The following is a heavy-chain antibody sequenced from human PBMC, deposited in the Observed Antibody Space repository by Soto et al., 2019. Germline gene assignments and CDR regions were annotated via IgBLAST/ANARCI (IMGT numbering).Heavy chain of an antibody. J-gene: IGHJ4*02. D-gene: IGHD6-13*01. CDR2: ISGSGDST. V-gene: IGHV3-23*01. CDR3: AKQAPYSNSWYEIDH. Sequence: EVQLLEPGGGLVQPGGSLRLSCAASGFTFSSYGINWVRQAPGKGLEWVSGISGSGDSTHYADSVKGRFTISRDNSKNTLYLQMNSLRAEDTAVYYCAKQAPYSNSWYEIDHWGQGTLVTVSS. CDR1: GFTFSSYG.